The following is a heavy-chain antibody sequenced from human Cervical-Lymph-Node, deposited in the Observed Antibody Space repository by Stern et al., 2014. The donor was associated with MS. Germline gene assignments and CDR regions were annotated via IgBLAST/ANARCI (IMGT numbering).Heavy chain of an antibody. CDR3: AKGGRVGAPTYYGMDV. CDR2: FDPEDGET. Sequence: QVQLVQSGAEVKKPGASVKVSCKVSGYTLTDLSMHWVRQAPGKGLEWMGGFDPEDGETIYAQKFQGRVTMTEDTSTDTAYMELSSLRSEDTAVYYCAKGGRVGAPTYYGMDVWGQGTAVTVSS. V-gene: IGHV1-24*01. CDR1: GYTLTDLS. D-gene: IGHD1-26*01. J-gene: IGHJ6*02.